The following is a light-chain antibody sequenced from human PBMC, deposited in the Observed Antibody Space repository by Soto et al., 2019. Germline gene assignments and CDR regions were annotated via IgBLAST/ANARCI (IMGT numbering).Light chain of an antibody. V-gene: IGKV3-20*01. J-gene: IGKJ4*01. CDR2: GAS. Sequence: EIVLTESPGTLSLSPGERATLSCRASQSVSSSFLAWYQQKPDQAPRLLIYGASSRATGIPDRFSGSGSGTDLTLTISRLEPEDFAVYYCQEYDNSPLTFGGGTKVEIK. CDR1: QSVSSSF. CDR3: QEYDNSPLT.